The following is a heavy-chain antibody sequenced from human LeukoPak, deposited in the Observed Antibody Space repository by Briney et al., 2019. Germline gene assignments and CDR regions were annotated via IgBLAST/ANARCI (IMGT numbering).Heavy chain of an antibody. CDR1: GGSISSSSYY. J-gene: IGHJ5*02. CDR3: ARDQAQFSP. CDR2: IYYSGST. V-gene: IGHV4-39*07. Sequence: SETLSLTCTVSGGSISSSSYYWGWIRQPPGKGLEWIGSIYYSGSTYYNPSLKSRVTISVDTSKNQFSLKLSSVTAADTAMYYCARDQAQFSPWGQGTLVTVSS.